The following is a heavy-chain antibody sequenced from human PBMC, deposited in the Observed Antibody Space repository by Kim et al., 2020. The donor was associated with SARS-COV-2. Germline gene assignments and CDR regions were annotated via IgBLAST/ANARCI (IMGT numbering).Heavy chain of an antibody. CDR1: GFTVSSNY. D-gene: IGHD3-3*01. CDR2: IYSGGST. V-gene: IGHV3-53*01. CDR3: ARGPFFWAEPYYFDY. Sequence: GGSLRLSCAASGFTVSSNYMSWVRQAPGKGLEWVSVIYSGGSTYYADSVKGRFTISRDNSKNTLYLQMNSLRAEDTAVYYCARGPFFWAEPYYFDYWGQGTLVTVSS. J-gene: IGHJ4*02.